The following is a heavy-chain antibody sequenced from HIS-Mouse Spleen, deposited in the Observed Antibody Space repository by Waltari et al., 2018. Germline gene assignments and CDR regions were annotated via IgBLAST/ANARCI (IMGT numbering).Heavy chain of an antibody. CDR2: IYYSGST. CDR1: GGSISSSSYS. Sequence: QLQLQESGPGLVTPSETLSLTCTVPGGSISSSSYSWGWIRQPPGKGLEWIGIIYYSGSTYYNPSLKSRVTISVDTSKNQFSLKLSSVTAADTAVYYCAREIPYSSSWYDWYFDLWGRGTLVTVSS. V-gene: IGHV4-39*07. CDR3: AREIPYSSSWYDWYFDL. J-gene: IGHJ2*01. D-gene: IGHD6-13*01.